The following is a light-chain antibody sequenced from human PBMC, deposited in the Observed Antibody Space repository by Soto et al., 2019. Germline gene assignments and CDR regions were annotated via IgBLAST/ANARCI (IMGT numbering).Light chain of an antibody. Sequence: EIVMTQSQPSLTVTPGEPASISCSSSQRLLHSNGNIFLDWYLQKPGQSPQLLIYLGFNRASGVTDRVSGSAAGTDFTLKISRVEAEDAGVYYCMQALQTPYTFGQGTKLEIK. V-gene: IGKV2-28*01. CDR3: MQALQTPYT. CDR1: QRLLHSNGNIF. CDR2: LGF. J-gene: IGKJ2*01.